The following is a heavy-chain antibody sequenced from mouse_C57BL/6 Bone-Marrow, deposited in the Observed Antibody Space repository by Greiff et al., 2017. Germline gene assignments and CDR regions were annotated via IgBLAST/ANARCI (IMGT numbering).Heavy chain of an antibody. J-gene: IGHJ3*01. CDR1: GYTFTSYW. CDR2: IDPSDSET. CDR3: ARSRDNDYDGFAY. Sequence: QVQLQQPGAELVRPGSSVKLSCKASGYTFTSYWMHWVKQRPTQGLEWIGNIDPSDSETHYNQKFKDKATLTVDKSSSTAYMQLSRQTSEDSAVYYCARSRDNDYDGFAYWGQGTLVTVSA. V-gene: IGHV1-52*01. D-gene: IGHD2-4*01.